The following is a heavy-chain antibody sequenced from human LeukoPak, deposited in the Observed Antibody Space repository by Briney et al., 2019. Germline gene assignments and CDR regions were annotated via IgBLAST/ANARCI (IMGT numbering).Heavy chain of an antibody. Sequence: PGGSLRLSCAASGFTFSSYAMSWVRQAPGKGLEWVSAISASGYSTYYADSVKGRFTISRDNSKKTLYLQMNSLRAEDTAIFYRAKDVYNWTFYFDYWGQGTLVTVSS. D-gene: IGHD1-20*01. CDR3: AKDVYNWTFYFDY. CDR2: ISASGYST. V-gene: IGHV3-23*01. CDR1: GFTFSSYA. J-gene: IGHJ4*02.